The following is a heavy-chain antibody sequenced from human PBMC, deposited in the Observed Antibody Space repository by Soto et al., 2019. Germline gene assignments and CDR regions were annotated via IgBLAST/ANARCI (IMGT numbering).Heavy chain of an antibody. CDR2: IIPIFGTA. CDR1: GGTFSSYA. V-gene: IGHV1-69*06. D-gene: IGHD3-22*01. Sequence: SVKVSCKASGGTFSSYAISWVRQAPGQGLEWMGGIIPIFGTANYAQKFQGRVTITADKSTSTAYMELSSLRSEDTAVYYCARGFYDSSGYYHQYYKYGMDVWGQGTTVTVSS. CDR3: ARGFYDSSGYYHQYYKYGMDV. J-gene: IGHJ6*02.